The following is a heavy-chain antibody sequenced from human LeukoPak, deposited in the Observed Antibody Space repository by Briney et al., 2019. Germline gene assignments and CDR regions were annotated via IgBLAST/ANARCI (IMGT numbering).Heavy chain of an antibody. V-gene: IGHV3-20*04. D-gene: IGHD2-15*01. CDR3: AREPQGWSYYYYYMDV. CDR1: GFTFDYYG. CDR2: INWNGGST. Sequence: GGSLRLSCAASGFTFDYYGMSWVRQSPGKGLEWVSGINWNGGSTGYADSVKGRFTISRDNAKNSLYLQMNSLRAEDTALYSCAREPQGWSYYYYYMDVWGKGTTVTVSS. J-gene: IGHJ6*03.